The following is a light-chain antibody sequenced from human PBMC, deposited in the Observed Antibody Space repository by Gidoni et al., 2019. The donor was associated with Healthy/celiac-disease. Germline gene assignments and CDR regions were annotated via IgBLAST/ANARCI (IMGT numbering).Light chain of an antibody. V-gene: IGLV3-1*01. J-gene: IGLJ2*01. CDR3: QAWDSSTAVV. Sequence: SYELTQPPSVSVSPGHTASITCSGDKLGDKYACWYQQKPGQSPVLVIYQDSKRPSGIPERFSGSNSGNTATLTISGTQAMDEADYYCQAWDSSTAVVFGGGTKLTV. CDR2: QDS. CDR1: KLGDKY.